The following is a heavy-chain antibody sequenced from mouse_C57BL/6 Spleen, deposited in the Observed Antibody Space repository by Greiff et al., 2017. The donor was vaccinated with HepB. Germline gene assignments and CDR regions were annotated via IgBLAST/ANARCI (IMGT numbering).Heavy chain of an antibody. CDR2: IYPGSGST. D-gene: IGHD4-1*01. V-gene: IGHV1-55*01. CDR1: GYTFTSYW. Sequence: QVQLQQSGAELVKPGASVKMSCKATGYTFTSYWITWVKQRPGQGLEWIGDIYPGSGSTNYNEKFKSKATLTVDTSSSTAYMQLSSLTSEDSAVYYCARSRTGTRYFDYWGQGTTLTVSS. J-gene: IGHJ2*01. CDR3: ARSRTGTRYFDY.